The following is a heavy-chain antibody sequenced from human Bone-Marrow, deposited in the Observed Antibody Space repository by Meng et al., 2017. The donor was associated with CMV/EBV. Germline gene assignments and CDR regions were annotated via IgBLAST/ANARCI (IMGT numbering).Heavy chain of an antibody. Sequence: SETLSLTCTVSGDSISTYYWSWIRQPPGKGLEWIAYIYYSGSTNYNPSLKSRVTISVDTSKNQFSLKLSSVTAADTAVYYCARRSYSSSSDWFDPWGQGTLVTVSS. CDR2: IYYSGST. CDR3: ARRSYSSSSDWFDP. CDR1: GDSISTYY. D-gene: IGHD6-6*01. V-gene: IGHV4-59*01. J-gene: IGHJ5*02.